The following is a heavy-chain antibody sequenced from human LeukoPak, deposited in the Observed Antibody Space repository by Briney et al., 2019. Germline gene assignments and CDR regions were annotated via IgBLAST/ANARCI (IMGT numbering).Heavy chain of an antibody. Sequence: PGGSLRLSCAASGFTFSSYSMVWVRQAPGKGLEWVSSISKTSSHIYYADSEKGRFTISRDNAKNSMYLQMNSLRVEDTAVYYCARHMETVPDYYYGMDVWGQGTTVTVSS. CDR3: ARHMETVPDYYYGMDV. J-gene: IGHJ6*02. CDR1: GFTFSSYS. V-gene: IGHV3-21*01. D-gene: IGHD1-1*01. CDR2: ISKTSSHI.